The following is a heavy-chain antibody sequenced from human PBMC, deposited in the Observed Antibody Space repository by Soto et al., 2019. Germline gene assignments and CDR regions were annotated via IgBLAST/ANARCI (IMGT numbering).Heavy chain of an antibody. V-gene: IGHV1-69*13. Sequence: ASVKVSCKASGGTFSSYAISWVRQAPGQGLEWMGGIIPIFGTANYAQKFQGRVTITADESTSTAYMELSSLRSEDTAGYYCAKHEGVKQQLVPTVYXFDYWGQGTLVTASS. CDR2: IIPIFGTA. CDR1: GGTFSSYA. D-gene: IGHD6-13*01. CDR3: AKHEGVKQQLVPTVYXFDY. J-gene: IGHJ4*02.